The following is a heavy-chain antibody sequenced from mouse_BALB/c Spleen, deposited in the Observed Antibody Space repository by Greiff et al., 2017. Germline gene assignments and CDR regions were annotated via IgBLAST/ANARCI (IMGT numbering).Heavy chain of an antibody. V-gene: IGHV1S126*01. J-gene: IGHJ4*01. CDR3: ARWNYGNYEDAMDY. CDR1: GYSFTSYW. CDR2: IDPSDSET. Sequence: QVQLKESGPQLVRPGASVKISCKASGYSFTSYWMHWVKQRPGQGLEWIGMIDPSDSETRLNQKFKDKATLTVDKSSSTAYMQLSSPTSEDSAVYYGARWNYGNYEDAMDYWGQGTSVTVAS. D-gene: IGHD2-1*01.